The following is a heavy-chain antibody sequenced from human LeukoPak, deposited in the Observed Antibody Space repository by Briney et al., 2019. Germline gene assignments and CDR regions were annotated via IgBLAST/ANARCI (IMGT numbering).Heavy chain of an antibody. CDR2: IHYSGST. J-gene: IGHJ4*02. CDR1: GASIRSYY. V-gene: IGHV4-59*01. Sequence: PSETLSLTCTVSGASIRSYYWSWIRQPPGKGLEWIGYIHYSGSTNYNPSLKSRVTISVDTSTNQFSLKLSSVTAADTAVYYCARERMGSYGYTTIDYWGQGTLVTVSS. CDR3: ARERMGSYGYTTIDY. D-gene: IGHD5-18*01.